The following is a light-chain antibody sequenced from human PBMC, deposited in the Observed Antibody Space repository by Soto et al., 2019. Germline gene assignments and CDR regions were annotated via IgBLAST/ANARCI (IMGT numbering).Light chain of an antibody. V-gene: IGKV3-20*01. CDR1: QSVTSSY. CDR2: GAS. Sequence: EIVLTQSPGTLSLSPGERATLSCRASQSVTSSYLAWFQQKPGQAPRLLIYGASSRATGIPDRFSGSGSGADFTLTISRLEPEDFAVYYCQQYGSSPITFGQGTRLEIK. J-gene: IGKJ5*01. CDR3: QQYGSSPIT.